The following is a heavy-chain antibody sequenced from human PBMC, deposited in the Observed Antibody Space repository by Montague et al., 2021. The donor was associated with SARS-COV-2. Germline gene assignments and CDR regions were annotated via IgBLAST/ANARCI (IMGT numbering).Heavy chain of an antibody. CDR2: TYYRSMWKS. J-gene: IGHJ4*02. D-gene: IGHD6-13*01. CDR3: VRGIEAAGPYDY. Sequence: CAISGDSVSSNRATWNWIRQSPSRGLEWLGRTYYRSMWKSDYARSLKSRIAINPDTSKNQFSLQLSSVTPEDTALHYCVRGIEAAGPYDYWGQGTLVTVSS. V-gene: IGHV6-1*01. CDR1: GDSVSSNRAT.